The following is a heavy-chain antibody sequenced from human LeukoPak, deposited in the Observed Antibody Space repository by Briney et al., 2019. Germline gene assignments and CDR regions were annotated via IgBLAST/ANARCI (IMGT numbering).Heavy chain of an antibody. V-gene: IGHV3-21*01. D-gene: IGHD6-13*01. CDR1: GFTFSNYW. Sequence: PGGSLRLSCAVSGFTFSNYWMNWVRQAPGKGLEWVSSISSSSSYIYYADSVKGRFTISRDNAKNSLYLQMNSLRAEDTAVYYCARGSSSWYIQAFDIWDQGTMVTVSS. CDR3: ARGSSSWYIQAFDI. J-gene: IGHJ3*02. CDR2: ISSSSSYI.